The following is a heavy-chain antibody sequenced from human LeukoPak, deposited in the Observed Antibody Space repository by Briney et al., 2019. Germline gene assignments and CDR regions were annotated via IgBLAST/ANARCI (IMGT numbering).Heavy chain of an antibody. CDR3: ARQEYCSGASCYTWFDP. Sequence: GESLKISCKGSGYSIDNYWIAWVRQMPGKGLEWMGIIYPADSDIRYSPSFQGQVTISADKSISTAYLQWNSLKASDTAMYYCARQEYCSGASCYTWFDPWGQGTLVTVSS. D-gene: IGHD2-15*01. CDR1: GYSIDNYW. J-gene: IGHJ5*02. V-gene: IGHV5-51*01. CDR2: IYPADSDI.